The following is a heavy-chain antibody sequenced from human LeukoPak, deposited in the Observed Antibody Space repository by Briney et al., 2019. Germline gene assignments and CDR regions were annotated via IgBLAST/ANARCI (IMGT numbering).Heavy chain of an antibody. CDR1: GLSLTSNEVG. V-gene: IGHV2-70*11. CDR3: ARMGGMGGAAAGTGHYFDY. D-gene: IGHD6-13*01. Sequence: SGPTLVKPTQTLTLTCTFSGLSLTSNEVGVGWIRQPPGKALEWLARIDWDDDKYYSTSLKTRLTISKDTSKNQVVLTMTNMDPVDTATYYCARMGGMGGAAAGTGHYFDYWGQGTLVTVSS. CDR2: IDWDDDK. J-gene: IGHJ4*02.